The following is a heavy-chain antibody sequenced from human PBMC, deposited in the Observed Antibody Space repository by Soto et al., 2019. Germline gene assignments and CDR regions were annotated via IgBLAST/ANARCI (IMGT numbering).Heavy chain of an antibody. CDR2: IYHSGST. CDR1: SGSISSINW. V-gene: IGHV4-4*02. CDR3: ARVGENFWYFDL. Sequence: QVQLQESGPGLVKPSGTLSLTCAVSSGSISSINWWRWVRQPPGQGLEWIGEIYHSGSTNYNPSLKSRVTISVDKSKNQFSLKLSSVTAADTAVYYCARVGENFWYFDLWGRGTLVTVSS. D-gene: IGHD3-10*01. J-gene: IGHJ2*01.